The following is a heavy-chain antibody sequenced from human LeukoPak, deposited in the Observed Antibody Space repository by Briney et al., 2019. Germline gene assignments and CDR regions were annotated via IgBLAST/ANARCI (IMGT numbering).Heavy chain of an antibody. J-gene: IGHJ4*02. Sequence: GRSLRLSCAASGFTFSSYGMPWVRQAPGKGLEWVAVIWYDGSNKYYADSVKGRFTISRDNSKNTLYLQMNSLRAEDTAVYYCARGVDIVATIAFDYWGQGTLVTVSS. V-gene: IGHV3-33*01. CDR3: ARGVDIVATIAFDY. D-gene: IGHD5-12*01. CDR1: GFTFSSYG. CDR2: IWYDGSNK.